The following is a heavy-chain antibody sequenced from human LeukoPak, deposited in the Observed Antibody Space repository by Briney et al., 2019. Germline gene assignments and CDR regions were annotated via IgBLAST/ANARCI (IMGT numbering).Heavy chain of an antibody. CDR1: GYSISSGYY. J-gene: IGHJ4*02. CDR2: IYPSGST. Sequence: SETLSLTCTVSGYSISSGYYWGWIRQPPGKGLEWIGTIYPSGSTYYNPSLESRVTISVDTSKNQFSLRLSSVTAADTAVYYCTRLRGGSGKYWGQGTLVTVSS. D-gene: IGHD3-10*01. CDR3: TRLRGGSGKY. V-gene: IGHV4-38-2*02.